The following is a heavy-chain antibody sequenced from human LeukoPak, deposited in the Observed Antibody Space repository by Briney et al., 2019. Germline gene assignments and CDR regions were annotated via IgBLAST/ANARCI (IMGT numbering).Heavy chain of an antibody. J-gene: IGHJ3*02. V-gene: IGHV4-59*08. D-gene: IGHD2-2*01. CDR1: GGSISSYY. Sequence: SETLSLTCTVSGGSISSYYWSWIRQPPGKRLEWIGDIYYSGSTNYNPSRKSRVTISVDTSKNQFSLRLRSVTAADTAVYYCARRRRTSPFEIWGQGTMVTVSS. CDR3: ARRRRTSPFEI. CDR2: IYYSGST.